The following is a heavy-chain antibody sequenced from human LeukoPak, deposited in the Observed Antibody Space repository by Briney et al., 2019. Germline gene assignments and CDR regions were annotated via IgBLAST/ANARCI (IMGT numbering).Heavy chain of an antibody. D-gene: IGHD6-19*01. CDR3: ARDRAQWLADWYSDL. CDR2: ISAYDGNT. J-gene: IGHJ2*01. Sequence: ASVKVSCKASGYTFTSYGISWVRQAPGQGLDWMGCISAYDGNTNYAQKLQGRVTMTTDTSTSTAYMELRSLRSDDTAVYYCARDRAQWLADWYSDLWGRPTLVTVSS. V-gene: IGHV1-18*01. CDR1: GYTFTSYG.